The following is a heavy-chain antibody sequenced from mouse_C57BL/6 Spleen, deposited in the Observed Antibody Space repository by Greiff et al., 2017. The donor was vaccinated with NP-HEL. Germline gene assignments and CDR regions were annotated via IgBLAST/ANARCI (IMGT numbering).Heavy chain of an antibody. D-gene: IGHD1-1*01. J-gene: IGHJ1*03. V-gene: IGHV1-39*01. CDR3: ARSPHYYGSSHWYFDV. CDR1: GYSFTDYN. Sequence: EVQGVESGPELVKPGASVKISCKASGYSFTDYNMNWVKQSNGKSLEWIGVINPNYGTTSYNQKFKGKATLTVDQSSSTAYMQLNSLTSEDSAVYYCARSPHYYGSSHWYFDVWGTGTTVTVSS. CDR2: INPNYGTT.